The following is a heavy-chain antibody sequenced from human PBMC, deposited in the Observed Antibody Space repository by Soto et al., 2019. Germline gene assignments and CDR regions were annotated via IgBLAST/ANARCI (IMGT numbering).Heavy chain of an antibody. CDR3: RGSWSPDFDY. J-gene: IGHJ4*02. D-gene: IGHD6-13*01. CDR1: GFTVSSNY. CDR2: IYSGGST. V-gene: IGHV3-66*01. Sequence: PGGSVRLSCAASGFTVSSNYMSWVRQTPGRGLEWVSVIYSGGSTYYADSVKGRFTISRDSSKNTLYLQMNSLRAEDTAVYYCRGSWSPDFDYWGQGTLVTVSS.